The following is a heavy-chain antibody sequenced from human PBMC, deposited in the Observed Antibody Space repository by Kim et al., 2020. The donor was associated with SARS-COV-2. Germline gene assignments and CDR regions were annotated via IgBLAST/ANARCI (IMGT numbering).Heavy chain of an antibody. J-gene: IGHJ6*02. CDR3: AKEREYSSSGMDV. V-gene: IGHV3-30*18. D-gene: IGHD6-6*01. Sequence: GGSLRLSCAASGFTFSSYGMHWVRQAPGKGLEWVAVISYDGSNKYYADSVKGRFTISRDNSKNTLYLQMNSLRAEDTAVYYCAKEREYSSSGMDVWGQGTTVTVSS. CDR2: ISYDGSNK. CDR1: GFTFSSYG.